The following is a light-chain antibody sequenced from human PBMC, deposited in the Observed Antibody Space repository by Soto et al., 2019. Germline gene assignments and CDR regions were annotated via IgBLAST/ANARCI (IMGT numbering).Light chain of an antibody. CDR3: QQYGSSPLT. V-gene: IGKV3-20*01. J-gene: IGKJ4*01. Sequence: EIVLTQSPGTLSLSPGERATLSCRASQSVSSSYLAWYQQKPGQAPRLRIYGASSRATGIPDRFSGSGSGTDFTLTISRLEPEDFAVYYCQQYGSSPLTFGGGTKWIS. CDR1: QSVSSSY. CDR2: GAS.